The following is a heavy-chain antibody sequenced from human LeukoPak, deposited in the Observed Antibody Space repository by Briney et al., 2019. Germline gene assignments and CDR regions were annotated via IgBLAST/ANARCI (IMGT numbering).Heavy chain of an antibody. CDR1: GFTFDDYA. J-gene: IGHJ4*02. CDR2: ISWNSGSV. Sequence: GGSLRLSCAASGFTFDDYAMHWVRQAPGGGLEWVSGISWNSGSVGYADSVKGRFTISRDIAKNSLYLQMNSLRAEDTAVYYCASWHYYPDYWGQGTLVTVSS. V-gene: IGHV3-9*01. D-gene: IGHD3-10*01. CDR3: ASWHYYPDY.